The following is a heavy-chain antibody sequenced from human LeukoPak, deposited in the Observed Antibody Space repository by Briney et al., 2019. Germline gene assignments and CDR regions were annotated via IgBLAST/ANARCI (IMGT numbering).Heavy chain of an antibody. CDR1: RFTFNTYA. CDR2: ISGNGDIT. V-gene: IGHV3-23*01. D-gene: IGHD2-15*01. J-gene: IGHJ4*02. CDR3: ARVKRDCSGGTCYSYDY. Sequence: PGWSLRLSCAASRFTFNTYAVNWVRQAPGKGLEWVSAISGNGDITYYADSVRGRFTISRDNSKNTLYLQMNSLRAEDTAVYYCARVKRDCSGGTCYSYDYWGQGTLVTVSS.